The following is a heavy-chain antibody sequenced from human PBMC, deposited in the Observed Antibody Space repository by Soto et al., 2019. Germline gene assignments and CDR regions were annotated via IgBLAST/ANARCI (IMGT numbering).Heavy chain of an antibody. J-gene: IGHJ6*02. V-gene: IGHV4-31*03. CDR2: IYYSGST. Sequence: SETLSLTCTVSGGSISSGGYYWSWIRQHPGKGLEWIGYIYYSGSTYYNPSLKSRVTISVDTSKNQFSLKLGSVTAADTAVYYCARDRFGPKVRYGMDVWGQGTTVTVSS. CDR3: ARDRFGPKVRYGMDV. CDR1: GGSISSGGYY. D-gene: IGHD3-10*01.